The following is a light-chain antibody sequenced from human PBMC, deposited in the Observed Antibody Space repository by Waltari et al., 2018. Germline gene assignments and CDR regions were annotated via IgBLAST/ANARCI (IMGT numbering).Light chain of an antibody. Sequence: IALTQSPGTLSFSPGERATLSCRASQTISGSWLTWYQRKPGQTPRLLIYGASSRATGIPVRFSGSGSGTDFTLTISRLEPEDSSVYYCQQYDRSSVTFVGGTKVEVK. V-gene: IGKV3-20*01. CDR3: QQYDRSSVT. CDR2: GAS. J-gene: IGKJ4*01. CDR1: QTISGSW.